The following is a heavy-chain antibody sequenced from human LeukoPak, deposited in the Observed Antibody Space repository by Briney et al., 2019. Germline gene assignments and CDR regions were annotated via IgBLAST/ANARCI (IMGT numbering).Heavy chain of an antibody. CDR3: AKSSYYDSRGYYREYYFDY. CDR1: GFTFSTYA. J-gene: IGHJ4*02. D-gene: IGHD3-22*01. V-gene: IGHV3-23*01. Sequence: GGSLRLSCAASGFTFSTYAMSWVRQAPGKGLEWVSTISGSGGSTYYADSVKGRFTISKDNSKSTLFLQMNSLRAEDTALYYCAKSSYYDSRGYYREYYFDYWGQGTLVTVSS. CDR2: ISGSGGST.